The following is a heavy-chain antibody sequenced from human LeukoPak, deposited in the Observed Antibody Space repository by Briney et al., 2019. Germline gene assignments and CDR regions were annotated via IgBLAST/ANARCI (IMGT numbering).Heavy chain of an antibody. CDR2: ISASGGST. V-gene: IGHV3-23*01. CDR3: AKDGIYYDSSGSHWFDP. Sequence: PGGSLRLSCAASGFTFSSYAMSWVRQAPGKGLEWVSGISASGGSTYYADSVKGRLTISRDNSKNTLYLQMNSLRAEDTAVYFCAKDGIYYDSSGSHWFDPWGQGTLVTVSS. D-gene: IGHD3-22*01. J-gene: IGHJ5*02. CDR1: GFTFSSYA.